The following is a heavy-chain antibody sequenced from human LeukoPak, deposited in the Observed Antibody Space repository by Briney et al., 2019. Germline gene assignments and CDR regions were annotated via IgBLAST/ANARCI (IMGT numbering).Heavy chain of an antibody. V-gene: IGHV3-23*01. CDR2: ISGSGDST. CDR1: GFTFSSYA. D-gene: IGHD6-19*01. Sequence: GGSLRLSCAASGFTFSSYAMSWVRQAPGKGLEWVSAISGSGDSTYYGDSVKGRFTISRDNSKNTLYLQMNSLRAEDTAVYYCAKGSSGWYDFDYWGQGTLVTVSS. CDR3: AKGSSGWYDFDY. J-gene: IGHJ4*02.